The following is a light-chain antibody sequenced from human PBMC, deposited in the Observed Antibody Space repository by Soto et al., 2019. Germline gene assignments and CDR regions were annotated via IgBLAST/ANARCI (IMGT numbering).Light chain of an antibody. CDR2: KVS. Sequence: DVVVTQSPLSLHVTLGRAASISCSASQGFVHRDGNTYLSWFRQRPGQSPGRLIYKVSTREAGVPPTFSGSGSATALTPNTSRVEAADVGLYYCMQGSHWPPITVGQGTRLDIK. J-gene: IGKJ5*01. V-gene: IGKV2-30*02. CDR1: QGFVHRDGNTY. CDR3: MQGSHWPPIT.